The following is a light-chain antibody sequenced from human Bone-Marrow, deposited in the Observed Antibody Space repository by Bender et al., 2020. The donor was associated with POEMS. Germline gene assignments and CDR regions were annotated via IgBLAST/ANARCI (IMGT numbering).Light chain of an antibody. Sequence: SYDLTQPPSMSVSPGQTASVTCSGDKLGHKYVSWYQQKPGQSPVLVIYQDFKRPSGISERFSGSNSGDTATLTISGTQPMDEAEYYCQAWDSTTGDVFGTGTTVSVL. CDR2: QDF. J-gene: IGLJ1*01. V-gene: IGLV3-1*01. CDR1: KLGHKY. CDR3: QAWDSTTGDV.